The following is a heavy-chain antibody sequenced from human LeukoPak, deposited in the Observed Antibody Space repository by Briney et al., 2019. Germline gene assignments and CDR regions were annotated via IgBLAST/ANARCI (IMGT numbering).Heavy chain of an antibody. CDR1: GFTFSSYA. V-gene: IGHV3-66*01. D-gene: IGHD5-18*01. CDR2: IYSGGST. Sequence: GGSLRLSCAASGFTFSSYAMNWVRQAPGKGLEWVSVIYSGGSTYYADSVKGRFTISRDNSKNTLYLQMNSLRAEDTAVYYCAGYSYGFWFDPWGQGTLVTVSS. CDR3: AGYSYGFWFDP. J-gene: IGHJ5*02.